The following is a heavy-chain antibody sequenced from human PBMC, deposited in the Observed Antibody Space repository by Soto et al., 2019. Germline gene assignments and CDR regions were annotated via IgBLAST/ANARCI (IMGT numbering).Heavy chain of an antibody. CDR1: GFLCRTYG. Sequence: GGSLRLSWAASGFLCRTYGMHWVRQAPGKGLEWVALIWYDGSNKYYADSVKGRFTISRDNSKNTLYLQMNSLRAEDTAVYYCARDQASLGYWGQGTLVTVSS. V-gene: IGHV3-33*01. CDR2: IWYDGSNK. J-gene: IGHJ4*02. CDR3: ARDQASLGY.